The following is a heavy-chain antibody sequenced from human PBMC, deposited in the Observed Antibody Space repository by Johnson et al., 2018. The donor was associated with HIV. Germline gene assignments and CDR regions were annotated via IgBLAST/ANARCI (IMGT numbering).Heavy chain of an antibody. V-gene: IGHV3-72*01. J-gene: IGHJ4*02. CDR2: VRNKGHSDST. CDR3: TRGLYAWGTNYFDY. Sequence: EVQLVESGGGLFQPGGSLRLSCAASGFTSSNHYMDWVRQAPGKGLEWVCRVRNKGHSDSTEYAASVKGRFTISRDDSKNSLLLQMNSLKSEDTAVYYCTRGLYAWGTNYFDYWGQGTLVTVSS. CDR1: GFTSSNHY. D-gene: IGHD3-16*01.